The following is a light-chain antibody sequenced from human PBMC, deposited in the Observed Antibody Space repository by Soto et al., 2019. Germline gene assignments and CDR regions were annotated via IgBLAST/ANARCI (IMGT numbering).Light chain of an antibody. CDR1: SSDVGGYNY. Sequence: QSALTQPASVSGSPGQSITISCTGTSSDVGGYNYVSWYQQHPGKAPKLMIYDVSNRPSGVSNRFSGSKSGNTASLTISGLQAEDEADYYCSSYTSSSTPVFGGGTK. CDR3: SSYTSSSTPV. J-gene: IGLJ2*01. CDR2: DVS. V-gene: IGLV2-14*01.